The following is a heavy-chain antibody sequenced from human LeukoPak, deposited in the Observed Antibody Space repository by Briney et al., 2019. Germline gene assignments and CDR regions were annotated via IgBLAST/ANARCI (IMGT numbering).Heavy chain of an antibody. D-gene: IGHD3-22*01. J-gene: IGHJ4*02. CDR1: GFTFSSYA. V-gene: IGHV3-23*01. CDR3: AKAADNGYYYYFDY. Sequence: GGSLRLSCAASGFTFSSYAMSWVRQAPGKGLEWVSAISGSGGSTYYADSVKGRFTISRDNSKNTLYLHMNSLRADDTAVYYCAKAADNGYYYYFDYWGQGTLVTVSS. CDR2: ISGSGGST.